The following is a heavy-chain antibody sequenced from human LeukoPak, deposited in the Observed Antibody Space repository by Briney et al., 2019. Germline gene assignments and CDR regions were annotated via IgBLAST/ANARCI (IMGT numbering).Heavy chain of an antibody. CDR1: GYTFTGYY. D-gene: IGHD6-19*01. CDR3: ARVAVAGHPPWPGIDY. V-gene: IGHV1-2*06. Sequence: ASVKVSCKASGYTFTGYYMHWVRQAPGQGLEWMGRINPNSGGTNHAQKFQGRVTMTRDTSISTAYMELSRLRSDDTAVYYCARVAVAGHPPWPGIDYWGQGTLVTVSS. CDR2: INPNSGGT. J-gene: IGHJ4*02.